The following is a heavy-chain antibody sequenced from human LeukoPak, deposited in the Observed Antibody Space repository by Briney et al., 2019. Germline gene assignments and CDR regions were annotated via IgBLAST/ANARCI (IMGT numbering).Heavy chain of an antibody. J-gene: IGHJ5*02. CDR2: ISYSEST. D-gene: IGHD3-10*01. CDR3: ARHVGPDTRITMLRGVSFPRYSNWFDP. Sequence: PSETLSLTCTVAGGSFSSNTYYWGWIHQPPGKGLEWIGSISYSESTYYNPSLKSRVTISVDTSKNQFSLELLSVAAADTAVYYCARHVGPDTRITMLRGVSFPRYSNWFDPWGQGTLVTVSS. V-gene: IGHV4-39*01. CDR1: GGSFSSNTYY.